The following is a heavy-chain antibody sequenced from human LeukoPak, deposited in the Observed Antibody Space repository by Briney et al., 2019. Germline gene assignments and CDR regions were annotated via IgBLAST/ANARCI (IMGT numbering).Heavy chain of an antibody. CDR1: GFTFSSYG. V-gene: IGHV3-30*02. Sequence: GGSLRLSCAASGFTFSSYGMHWVRQAPGKGLEWVAFIGYDGSNKYYADSVKARFTISRDNSKNTLYLQMNSLRAEDTAVYYCATNRPYDYDSSGHFDYWGQGNLVTVSS. J-gene: IGHJ4*02. D-gene: IGHD3-22*01. CDR2: IGYDGSNK. CDR3: ATNRPYDYDSSGHFDY.